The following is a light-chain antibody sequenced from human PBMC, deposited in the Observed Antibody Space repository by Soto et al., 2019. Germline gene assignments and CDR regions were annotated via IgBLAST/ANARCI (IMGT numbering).Light chain of an antibody. V-gene: IGKV3-20*01. Sequence: EIVLTQSPGTLSLSPGERATLSCRASQSFSSNYLAWYQQKPGQAPRLLIYGASNRATGIPDRFSGSGSGTDFTLTISRLEPEDFAVYSCQQYGGSPRTFGQGTKVDIK. CDR3: QQYGGSPRT. CDR2: GAS. CDR1: QSFSSNY. J-gene: IGKJ1*01.